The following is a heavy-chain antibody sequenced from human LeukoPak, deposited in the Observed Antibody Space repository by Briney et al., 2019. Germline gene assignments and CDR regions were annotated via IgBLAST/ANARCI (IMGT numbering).Heavy chain of an antibody. CDR3: ARNPRLRTAYDY. V-gene: IGHV1-2*02. J-gene: IGHJ4*02. Sequence: GASVNVSCKASGYTFTGYHMHWVRQAPGQGLEWMGWINPNSGGTNYAQKFQGRVTMTRDTSISTAYMELSRLRSDDTAVYYCARNPRLRTAYDYWGQGTLVTVSS. D-gene: IGHD2-21*01. CDR2: INPNSGGT. CDR1: GYTFTGYH.